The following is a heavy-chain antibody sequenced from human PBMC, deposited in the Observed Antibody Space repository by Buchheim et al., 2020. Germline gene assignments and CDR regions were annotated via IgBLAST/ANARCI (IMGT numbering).Heavy chain of an antibody. CDR2: VSWDGGST. V-gene: IGHV3-43D*03. D-gene: IGHD6-13*01. CDR1: GFSFDDYA. J-gene: IGHJ4*02. CDR3: AKDILGAYSTTLTALDF. Sequence: EVQLVASGGVVVQPGGSLRLSCTASGFSFDDYAMHWVRQPPGKGLEWVSLVSWDGGSTYYADAVKGRFTISRDSSKNSLYLQMHRLRSEDTALYYCAKDILGAYSTTLTALDFWGQGTL.